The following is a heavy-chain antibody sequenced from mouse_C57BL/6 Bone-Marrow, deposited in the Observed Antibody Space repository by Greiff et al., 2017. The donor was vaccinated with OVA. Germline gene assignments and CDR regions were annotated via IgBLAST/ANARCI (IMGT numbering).Heavy chain of an antibody. CDR3: ARWGLLWLRRMDYYAMDY. CDR1: GYTFTSYW. J-gene: IGHJ4*01. V-gene: IGHV1-53*01. D-gene: IGHD2-2*01. CDR2: INPSNGGT. Sequence: QVQLQQPGTELVKPGASVKLSCKASGYTFTSYWMHWVKQRPGQGLEWIGNINPSNGGTNYNEKFKSKATLTVDKSSSTAYMQLSSLTSEDSAVYYCARWGLLWLRRMDYYAMDYWGQGTSVTVSS.